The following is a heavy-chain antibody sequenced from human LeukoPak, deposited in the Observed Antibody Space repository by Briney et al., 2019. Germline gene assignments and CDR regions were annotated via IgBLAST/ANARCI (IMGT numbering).Heavy chain of an antibody. D-gene: IGHD3-22*01. J-gene: IGHJ3*02. CDR1: GFTFSNYA. V-gene: IGHV3-21*01. CDR3: ARIPNTMIDAFDI. Sequence: GGSLRLSCVASGFTFSNYAMSWVRQAPGKGLEWVSSISSSSSYIYYADSVKGRFTISRDNAKNPLYLQMNSLRAEDTAVYYCARIPNTMIDAFDIWGQGTMVTVSS. CDR2: ISSSSSYI.